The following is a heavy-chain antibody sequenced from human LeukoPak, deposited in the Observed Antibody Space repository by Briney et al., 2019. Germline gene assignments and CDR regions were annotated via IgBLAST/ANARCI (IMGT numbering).Heavy chain of an antibody. Sequence: GGSLRLSCAASGFTFSAYTMIWVRQAPGKGLEWVSSITSSTSYIYYADSVKGRFTISRDNAKNSLYLEMNSLRVEDTAVYYCARDNQREWFGELLAWGQGALVTVSS. J-gene: IGHJ5*02. CDR3: ARDNQREWFGELLA. CDR1: GFTFSAYT. V-gene: IGHV3-21*01. CDR2: ITSSTSYI. D-gene: IGHD3-10*01.